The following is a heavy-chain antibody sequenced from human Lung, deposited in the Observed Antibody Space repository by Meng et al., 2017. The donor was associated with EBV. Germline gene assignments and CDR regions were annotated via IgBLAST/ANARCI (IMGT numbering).Heavy chain of an antibody. J-gene: IGHJ5*02. CDR2: FNDYTGTP. D-gene: IGHD2/OR15-2a*01. V-gene: IGHV7-4-1*02. Sequence: QVHVGEVGVELREPGAPVKVSRKTSGYTFRIHTATWVRHGHGRGLEWMGWFNDYTGTPTYNQGFTGRSVFFLDTSGSTAYLEISSLKSEDTCVNYCARGGNFDPWGQGTLVTVSS. CDR3: ARGGNFDP. CDR1: GYTFRIHT.